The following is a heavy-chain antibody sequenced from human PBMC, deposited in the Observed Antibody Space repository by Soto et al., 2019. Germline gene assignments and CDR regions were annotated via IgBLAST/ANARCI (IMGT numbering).Heavy chain of an antibody. J-gene: IGHJ4*02. Sequence: SVKISCKASGGTFSNYPIAWVRQAPGQGLEWVGAIVPIFGTTNYAQNFQGRVTLTADESASTAYMELSSLTSADAALYYCARPRTVATTKGYDFWGQGTQVTVSS. CDR2: IVPIFGTT. CDR3: ARPRTVATTKGYDF. D-gene: IGHD1-1*01. CDR1: GGTFSNYP. V-gene: IGHV1-69*13.